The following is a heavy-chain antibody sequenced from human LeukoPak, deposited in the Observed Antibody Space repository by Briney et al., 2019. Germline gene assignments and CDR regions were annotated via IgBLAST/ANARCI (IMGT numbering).Heavy chain of an antibody. CDR2: IYPGDXXT. D-gene: IGHD1-1*01. J-gene: IGHJ4*02. CDR3: ARLLLATGPDY. V-gene: IGHV5-51*01. Sequence: GESLKISCKASGYRXXXXWIGXXXXXXGKXLEWMGFIYPGDXXTRYSPSFQGQVTISADKSLTTAFLQWSSLKASDTAMYHCARLLLATGPDYWGQGTLVTVSS. CDR1: GYRXXXXW.